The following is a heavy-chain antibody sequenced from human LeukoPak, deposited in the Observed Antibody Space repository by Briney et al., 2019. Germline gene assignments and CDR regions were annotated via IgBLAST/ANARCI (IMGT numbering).Heavy chain of an antibody. Sequence: ASVKVSCKASGGTFSSYAISWVRQAPGQGLEWMGRIVPILGIANYAQKFQGRVTITADKCTSTAYMELSSLRSEDTAVYYCAREPHGMDVWGQGTTVTVSS. CDR3: AREPHGMDV. V-gene: IGHV1-69*04. J-gene: IGHJ6*02. CDR1: GGTFSSYA. CDR2: IVPILGIA.